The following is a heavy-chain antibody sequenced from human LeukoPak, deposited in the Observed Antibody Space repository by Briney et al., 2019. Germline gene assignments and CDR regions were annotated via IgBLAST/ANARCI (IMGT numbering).Heavy chain of an antibody. J-gene: IGHJ4*02. CDR2: IYYSGST. CDR3: ARLGPRVAAAGPRDY. Sequence: KPSETLSLTCTVSGGSISSSSYYWGWIRQPPGKGLEWIGSIYYSGSTYYNPSLKSRVTISVDTSKNQFSLKLSSVTAADTAVYYCARLGPRVAAAGPRDYWGQGTLVTVSS. D-gene: IGHD6-13*01. V-gene: IGHV4-39*01. CDR1: GGSISSSSYY.